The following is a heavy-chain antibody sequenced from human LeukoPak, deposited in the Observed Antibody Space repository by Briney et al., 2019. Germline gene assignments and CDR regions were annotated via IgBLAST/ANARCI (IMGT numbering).Heavy chain of an antibody. V-gene: IGHV3-23*01. CDR1: GFTFSSYG. CDR2: ISGSGGST. Sequence: PGGSLRLSCAASGFTFSSYGMSWVRQAPGKGLEWVSAISGSGGSTYYADSVKGRFTISRDNSKNTLYLQMNSLRAEDTAVYYCAKGISGSYLADYWGQGTLVTVSS. D-gene: IGHD1-26*01. CDR3: AKGISGSYLADY. J-gene: IGHJ4*02.